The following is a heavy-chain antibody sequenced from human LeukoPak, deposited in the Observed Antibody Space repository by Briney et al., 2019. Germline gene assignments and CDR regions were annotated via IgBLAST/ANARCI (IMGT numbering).Heavy chain of an antibody. CDR2: IYYSGST. CDR3: ARDRMGISHYYYMDV. D-gene: IGHD7-27*01. CDR1: GGSISSYY. J-gene: IGHJ6*03. Sequence: PSETMSLTCTVSGGSISSYYWSWIRQPPGKGLEWIGYIYYSGSTNYNPSLKSRVTISVDTSKNQFSLKLSSVTAADTAVYYCARDRMGISHYYYMDVWGKGTTVTVSS. V-gene: IGHV4-59*01.